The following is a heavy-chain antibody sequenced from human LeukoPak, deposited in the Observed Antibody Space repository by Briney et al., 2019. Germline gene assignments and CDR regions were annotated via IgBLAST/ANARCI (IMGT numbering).Heavy chain of an antibody. V-gene: IGHV3-23*01. Sequence: ETLSLTCTVSGGSISIYYWSWVRQAPGKGLEWVSAISGSGGTAYYADSVKGRFTISRDNSKNTLYLQMNSLRAEDTAVYYCAKKGYYDGSGYYMYYFDHWGQGTLVTVSS. J-gene: IGHJ4*02. D-gene: IGHD3-22*01. CDR1: GGSISIYY. CDR2: ISGSGGTA. CDR3: AKKGYYDGSGYYMYYFDH.